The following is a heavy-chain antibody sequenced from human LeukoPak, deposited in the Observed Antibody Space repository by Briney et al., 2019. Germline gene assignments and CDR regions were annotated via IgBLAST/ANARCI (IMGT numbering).Heavy chain of an antibody. Sequence: PSETLSLTCTVSGGSIIGSYWTWIRQSPGGGLEYIGYIYNTVDVNYSPSLKSRVTISIDMSRSQFFLRLKSVTAADTAIYYCARSRNYDSTGYNPTYYFDSWGQGALVTVSS. CDR3: ARSRNYDSTGYNPTYYFDS. V-gene: IGHV4-59*01. CDR2: IYNTVDV. J-gene: IGHJ4*02. CDR1: GGSIIGSY. D-gene: IGHD3-22*01.